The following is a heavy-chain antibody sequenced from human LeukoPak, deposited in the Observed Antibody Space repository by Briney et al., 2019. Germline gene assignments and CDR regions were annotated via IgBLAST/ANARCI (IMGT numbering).Heavy chain of an antibody. V-gene: IGHV1-18*01. J-gene: IGHJ4*02. Sequence: ASVKVSCKASGYTFTSYGISWVRQAPGQGLEWMGWISAYNGNTNYAQKLQGRVIMTTNTSTSTAYMELRSLRSDDTAVYYCAREMIVVVTATYYFDYWGQGTLVTVSS. CDR1: GYTFTSYG. D-gene: IGHD2-21*02. CDR2: ISAYNGNT. CDR3: AREMIVVVTATYYFDY.